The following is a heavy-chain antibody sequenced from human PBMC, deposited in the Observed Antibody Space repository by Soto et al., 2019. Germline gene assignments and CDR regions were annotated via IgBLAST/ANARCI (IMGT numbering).Heavy chain of an antibody. CDR3: ARESEDLTSNFDY. J-gene: IGHJ4*02. CDR1: GFIFTRYS. Sequence: GSLRLSCAASGFIFTRYSMNWVRQAPGKGLEWVSSISSTTNYIYYGDSMKGRFTISRDNAKNSLYLEMNSLRAEDTAVYYCARESEDLTSNFDYWGQGTLVTVSS. V-gene: IGHV3-21*06. CDR2: ISSTTNYI.